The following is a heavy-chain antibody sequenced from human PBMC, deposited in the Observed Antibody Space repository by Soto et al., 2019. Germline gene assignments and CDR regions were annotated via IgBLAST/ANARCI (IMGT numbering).Heavy chain of an antibody. J-gene: IGHJ5*02. CDR3: ARRVTGGGERFDP. V-gene: IGHV4-34*01. D-gene: IGHD7-27*01. CDR1: GWSFSGYY. Sequence: SETLSLTCAFYGWSFSGYYWTWIRQPPGRGLEWIGDIYHSGSTNYNPSLRSRVTMSKDTSKNQFSLKLSSVAAADTAVYYCARRVTGGGERFDPWGLGTLVTVSS. CDR2: IYHSGST.